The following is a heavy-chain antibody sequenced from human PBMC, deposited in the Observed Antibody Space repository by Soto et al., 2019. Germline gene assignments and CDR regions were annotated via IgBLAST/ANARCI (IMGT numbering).Heavy chain of an antibody. CDR1: GFTFSNYG. V-gene: IGHV3-23*01. Sequence: GGSLRLSCAASGFTFSNYGMNWVRQDPGKGLEWVSAISGSGRNTHYADSVKGRFTTSRDNSKSTLYLQMNSLRAEDTAVYFCAKDDDYYYDSSGYPDYWGQGTLVTVSS. CDR2: ISGSGRNT. D-gene: IGHD3-22*01. J-gene: IGHJ4*02. CDR3: AKDDDYYYDSSGYPDY.